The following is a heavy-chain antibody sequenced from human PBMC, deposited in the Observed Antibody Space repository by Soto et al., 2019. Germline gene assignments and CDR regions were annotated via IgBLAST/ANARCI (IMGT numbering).Heavy chain of an antibody. J-gene: IGHJ6*02. Sequence: QVHLVQSGAEVKKPGASVKVSCKASGYTFTNYGITWVRQAPGQGLEWMGWISANNGNTNFAQKGQGRVTVTTDTSTSPAYMELRSWRSDDTAVYYCVRSKVSLGPYYYGLEVWGQGTTVTVSS. V-gene: IGHV1-18*01. CDR1: GYTFTNYG. CDR2: ISANNGNT. D-gene: IGHD1-26*01. CDR3: VRSKVSLGPYYYGLEV.